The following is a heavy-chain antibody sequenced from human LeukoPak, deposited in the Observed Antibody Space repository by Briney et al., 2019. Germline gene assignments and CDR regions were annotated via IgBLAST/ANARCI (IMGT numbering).Heavy chain of an antibody. D-gene: IGHD2-15*01. CDR3: ASRKGYCSGGSCLSWFDP. CDR1: GGSFSGYY. V-gene: IGHV4-34*01. J-gene: IGHJ5*02. CDR2: INHSGST. Sequence: SETLSLTCAVYGGSFSGYYWSWIRQPPGKGLEWIGEINHSGSTNYTPSLKSRVTISVDTSKNQFSLKLSSVTAADTAVYYCASRKGYCSGGSCLSWFDPWGQGTLVTVSS.